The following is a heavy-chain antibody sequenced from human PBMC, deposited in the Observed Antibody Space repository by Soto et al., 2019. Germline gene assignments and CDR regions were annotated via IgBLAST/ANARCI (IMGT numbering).Heavy chain of an antibody. CDR1: GFSFSDHS. V-gene: IGHV3-48*02. D-gene: IGHD3-10*01. CDR3: ARYGSGSDYFAPFDY. Sequence: EVQLVESGGDLVQRGGSLRLSCATSGFSFSDHSMNWVRQAPGKGLEWVSYIDSDSTTIYYADSLKGRFTISRDNAKNSLYLQMNSLRDEDTAVYFCARYGSGSDYFAPFDYWGQGTLVTVSS. CDR2: IDSDSTTI. J-gene: IGHJ4*02.